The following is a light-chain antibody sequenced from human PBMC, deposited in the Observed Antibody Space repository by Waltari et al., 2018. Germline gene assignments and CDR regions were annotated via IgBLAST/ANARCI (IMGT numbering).Light chain of an antibody. CDR3: QQYNNWWT. Sequence: EIVMTQSPATLSVSPGEKAPLSRRASQSVSSNLAWYQQKPGQAPRLLIYGASTRATRIPARFSGSGSGTEFTLTISSLQSEDFAVYYCQQYNNWWTFGQGTKVEIK. J-gene: IGKJ1*01. CDR1: QSVSSN. CDR2: GAS. V-gene: IGKV3-15*01.